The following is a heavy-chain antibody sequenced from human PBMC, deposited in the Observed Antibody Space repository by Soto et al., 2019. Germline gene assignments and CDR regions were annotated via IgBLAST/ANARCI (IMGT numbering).Heavy chain of an antibody. V-gene: IGHV3-53*01. Sequence: GGSLRLSCAASGFTVSSNYLSWVRQAPGKGLEWVSVIFSADNTHYADSVKGRFTISRDNSKNTVFLQMNSLRAEDTAVYYCAITGTGYYIVWGQGTPVTVSS. J-gene: IGHJ4*02. CDR2: IFSADNT. CDR1: GFTVSSNY. D-gene: IGHD3-3*01. CDR3: AITGTGYYIV.